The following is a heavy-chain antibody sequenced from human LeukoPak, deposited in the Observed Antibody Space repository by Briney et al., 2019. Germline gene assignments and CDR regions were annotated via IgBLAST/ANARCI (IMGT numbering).Heavy chain of an antibody. V-gene: IGHV1-2*02. J-gene: IGHJ4*02. Sequence: ASVKVSCKASGYTFTSYDINWVRQATGQGLEWMGWMNPNSGGTNYAQKFQGRVTMTRDTSISTAYMELSRLRSDDTAVYYCARALGHYDILTGYLPIGYWGQGTLVTVSS. CDR1: GYTFTSYD. D-gene: IGHD3-9*01. CDR3: ARALGHYDILTGYLPIGY. CDR2: MNPNSGGT.